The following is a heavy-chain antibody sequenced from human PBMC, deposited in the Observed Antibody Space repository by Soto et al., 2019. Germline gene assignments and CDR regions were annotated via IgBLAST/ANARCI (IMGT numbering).Heavy chain of an antibody. J-gene: IGHJ5*02. CDR2: INPNSGGT. CDR3: AREARLLRYCSGGGCYFSWFDP. CDR1: GYTFTGYY. Sequence: QVQLVQSGAEVKKPGASVKVSCKASGYTFTGYYMHWVRQAPGQGLEWMGWINPNSGGTNYAQKFQGWVTMTRDTSISTAYMELSRLRSDDTAVYYCAREARLLRYCSGGGCYFSWFDPWGQGTLVTVSS. V-gene: IGHV1-2*04. D-gene: IGHD2-15*01.